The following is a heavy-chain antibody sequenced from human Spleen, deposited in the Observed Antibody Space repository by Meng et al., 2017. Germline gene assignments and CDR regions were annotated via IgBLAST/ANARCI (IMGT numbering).Heavy chain of an antibody. CDR2: INHSGST. V-gene: IGHV4-34*01. J-gene: IGHJ4*02. Sequence: QVQLQQWGAGLLKPSETLPLTCFVSGGSFSDYYWSWIRQPPGKGLEWIGEINHSGSTNYNPSLESRATISVDTSQNNLSLKLSSVTAADSAVYYCARGPTTMAHDFDYWGQGTLVTVSS. CDR1: GGSFSDYY. D-gene: IGHD4-11*01. CDR3: ARGPTTMAHDFDY.